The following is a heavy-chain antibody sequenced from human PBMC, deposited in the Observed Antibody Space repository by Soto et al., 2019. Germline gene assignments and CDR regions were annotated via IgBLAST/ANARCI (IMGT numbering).Heavy chain of an antibody. J-gene: IGHJ6*02. CDR1: GGSFSGYY. V-gene: IGHV4-34*01. CDR3: ALSGYCSGGSCPPYYYYGMDV. D-gene: IGHD2-15*01. CDR2: INHSGST. Sequence: SETLSLTCAVYGGSFSGYYWSWIRQPPGKGLEWTGEINHSGSTNYNPSLKSRVTISVDTSKNQFSLKLSSVTAADTAVYYCALSGYCSGGSCPPYYYYGMDVWGQGTTVTVSS.